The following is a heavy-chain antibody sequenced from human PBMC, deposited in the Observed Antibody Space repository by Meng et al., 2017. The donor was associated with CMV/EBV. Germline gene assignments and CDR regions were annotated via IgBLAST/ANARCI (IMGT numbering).Heavy chain of an antibody. CDR3: ARDGARYCSSTSCYLNYYYGMDV. V-gene: IGHV3-30-3*01. CDR2: ISYGGSNK. Sequence: GGSLRLSCAASGFTFSSYAMHWVRQAPGKGLEWVAVISYGGSNKYYADSVKGRFTISRDNSKNTLYLQMNSLRAEDTAVYYCARDGARYCSSTSCYLNYYYGMDVWGQGTTVTVSS. D-gene: IGHD2-2*01. J-gene: IGHJ6*02. CDR1: GFTFSSYA.